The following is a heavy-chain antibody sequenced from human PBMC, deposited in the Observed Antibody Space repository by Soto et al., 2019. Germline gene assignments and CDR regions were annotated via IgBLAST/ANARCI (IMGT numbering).Heavy chain of an antibody. CDR2: ISGSGGST. Sequence: GGSLRLSCAASGFTFSSYAMSWVRQAPGKGLEWVSAISGSGGSTYYADSVKGRFTISRDNSKNTLYLQMNSLRAEDTAVYYCARVLERGGYGMDVWGQGTTVTVSS. V-gene: IGHV3-23*01. D-gene: IGHD3-3*01. CDR3: ARVLERGGYGMDV. CDR1: GFTFSSYA. J-gene: IGHJ6*02.